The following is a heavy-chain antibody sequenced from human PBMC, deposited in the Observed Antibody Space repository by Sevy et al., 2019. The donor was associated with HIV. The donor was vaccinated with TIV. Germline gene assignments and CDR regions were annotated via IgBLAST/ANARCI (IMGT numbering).Heavy chain of an antibody. CDR2: ISSSSSYI. V-gene: IGHV3-21*01. Sequence: GGSLRLSCAASGFTFSSYSMNWVRQAPGKGLEWVSSISSSSSYIYYADSVKGRFTISRDNAKNSLYLQMNSLRAEDTAGYYCARDGWIAVAVRGVFDYWGQGTLVTVSS. CDR3: ARDGWIAVAVRGVFDY. D-gene: IGHD6-19*01. CDR1: GFTFSSYS. J-gene: IGHJ4*02.